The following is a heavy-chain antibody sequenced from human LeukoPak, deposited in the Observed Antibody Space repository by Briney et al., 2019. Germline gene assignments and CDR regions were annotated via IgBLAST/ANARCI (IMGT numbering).Heavy chain of an antibody. CDR2: IYTGGST. CDR3: TRGPPDGSGNYYPGDF. D-gene: IGHD3-10*01. Sequence: GGSLRLSCAASGFTVSSNYMSWVRQAPGKGLEWVSAIYTGGSTYYADSVKGRFTISRDNAKNTLYLQMNSLRVEDTAVYYCTRGPPDGSGNYYPGDFWGQGTLVTVSS. V-gene: IGHV3-66*01. J-gene: IGHJ4*02. CDR1: GFTVSSNY.